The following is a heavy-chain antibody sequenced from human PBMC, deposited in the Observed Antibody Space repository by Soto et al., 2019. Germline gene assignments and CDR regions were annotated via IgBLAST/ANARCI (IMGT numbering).Heavy chain of an antibody. CDR1: GFTFSSYW. CDR2: IKQDGSEK. D-gene: IGHD2-21*01. Sequence: EVQLVESGGGLVQPGGSLRLSCAASGFTFSSYWMSWVRQAPGTGMEWVANIKQDGSEKYYVDSVKGRFTISRDNAKNSLYLQMNSLRAEDTAVYYCARDRWGSPFDYWGQGTLVTVAS. CDR3: ARDRWGSPFDY. J-gene: IGHJ4*02. V-gene: IGHV3-7*01.